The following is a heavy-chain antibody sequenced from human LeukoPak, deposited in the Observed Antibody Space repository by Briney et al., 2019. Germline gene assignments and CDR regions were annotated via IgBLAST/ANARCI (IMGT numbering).Heavy chain of an antibody. CDR2: IKEDGSEK. D-gene: IGHD3-22*01. Sequence: GGSLRLSCAASGFTFSTYWMSWVRQAPGKGLEWVANIKEDGSEKYYGDSVKGRFTISRDNAKNSLYLEMNSLRVEDTAVYYCARDSSGHQWGQGTLVTVSS. CDR3: ARDSSGHQ. V-gene: IGHV3-7*01. J-gene: IGHJ4*02. CDR1: GFTFSTYW.